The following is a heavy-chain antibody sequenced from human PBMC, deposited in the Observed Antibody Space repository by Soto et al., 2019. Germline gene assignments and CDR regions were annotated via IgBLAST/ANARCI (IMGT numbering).Heavy chain of an antibody. V-gene: IGHV3-30*18. Sequence: QVQLVESGGGVVQPGRSLRLSCAASGFTFSSYGMHWVRQAPGKGLEWVAVISYDGSNKYYADSVKGRFTISGDNSKNTLYLQMNRLRAEDTAVYYCAKDKSVYFDIWGQGTMVTVSS. CDR1: GFTFSSYG. CDR3: AKDKSVYFDI. J-gene: IGHJ3*02. CDR2: ISYDGSNK.